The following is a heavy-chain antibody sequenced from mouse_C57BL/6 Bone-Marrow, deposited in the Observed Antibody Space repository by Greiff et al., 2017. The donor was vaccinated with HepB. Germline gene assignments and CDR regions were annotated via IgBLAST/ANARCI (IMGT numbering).Heavy chain of an antibody. CDR2: IYPRSGNT. J-gene: IGHJ3*01. Sequence: QVQLQQSGAELARPGASVKLSCKASGYTFTSYGISWVKQRTGQGLEWIGEIYPRSGNTYYNEKFKGKATLTADKSSSTAYMELRSLTSEDSAVYFCARGEGDYDAGFAYWGQGTLVTVSA. CDR3: ARGEGDYDAGFAY. CDR1: GYTFTSYG. V-gene: IGHV1-81*01. D-gene: IGHD2-4*01.